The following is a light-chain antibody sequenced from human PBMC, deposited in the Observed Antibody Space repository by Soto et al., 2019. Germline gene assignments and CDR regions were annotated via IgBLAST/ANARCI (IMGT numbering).Light chain of an antibody. CDR3: QQYGSSPWT. CDR2: GAS. J-gene: IGKJ1*01. Sequence: EIVLTQSPGTLSLSPGERGTLSCRASQSVSSSYFAWYQQQPGQAPIPLIYGASSRATGIPDRFSGGGSGKDFPITSSRLEAEFFALYYCQQYGSSPWTFGQGTKVETK. V-gene: IGKV3-20*01. CDR1: QSVSSSY.